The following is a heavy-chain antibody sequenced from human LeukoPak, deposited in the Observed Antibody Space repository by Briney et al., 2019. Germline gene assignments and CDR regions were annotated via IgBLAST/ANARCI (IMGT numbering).Heavy chain of an antibody. V-gene: IGHV3-11*03. CDR1: GFTFSDYY. D-gene: IGHD3-10*01. Sequence: GGSPRLSCAVSGFTFSDYYMSWIRQAPGKGPQWVSYISSRTSTYTAYADSVKGRFTISRDNAKNSLFLQMNTLRADDTAVYYCARIGRSGFVLDVWGQGTTVTVSS. CDR3: ARIGRSGFVLDV. J-gene: IGHJ6*02. CDR2: ISSRTSTYT.